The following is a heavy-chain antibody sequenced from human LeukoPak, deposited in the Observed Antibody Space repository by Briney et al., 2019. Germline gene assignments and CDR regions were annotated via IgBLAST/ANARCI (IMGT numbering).Heavy chain of an antibody. D-gene: IGHD4-11*01. Sequence: SVKASCKASGGTFSSYAISWVRQAPGQGLEWMGGIIPIFGTANYAQKFQGRVTITADESTSTAYMELSSRRSEDTAVYYCASYDYSNSYYYYYMDVWGKGTTVTVSS. CDR1: GGTFSSYA. CDR3: ASYDYSNSYYYYYMDV. J-gene: IGHJ6*03. CDR2: IIPIFGTA. V-gene: IGHV1-69*13.